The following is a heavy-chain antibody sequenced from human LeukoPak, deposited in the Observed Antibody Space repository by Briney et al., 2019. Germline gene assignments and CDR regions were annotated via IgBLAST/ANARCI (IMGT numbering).Heavy chain of an antibody. CDR2: ISAYNGNT. J-gene: IGHJ4*02. CDR3: ASGVLTGTGFDY. V-gene: IGHV1-18*01. D-gene: IGHD1-20*01. Sequence: IXWVXXAXGQGLEWMGWISAYNGNTNYAQKLQGRVTITTDTSTSTAYMELRSLRSDDTAVYYCASGVLTGTGFDYWGQGTPVTVSS.